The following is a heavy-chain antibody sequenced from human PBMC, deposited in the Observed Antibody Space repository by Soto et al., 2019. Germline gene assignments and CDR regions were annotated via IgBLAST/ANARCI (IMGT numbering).Heavy chain of an antibody. CDR2: IKEDGSEI. D-gene: IGHD3-10*01. J-gene: IGHJ4*02. CDR1: GFTFSTYW. Sequence: GGSLRLSCAASGFTFSTYWMTWVRQAPGKGLEWVANIKEDGSEIYHVDSVKGRFTFSRDNAKQSLYLQMNSLRAEDTAVYYCARDPRLWAFDYWGQGTLVTVSS. CDR3: ARDPRLWAFDY. V-gene: IGHV3-7*01.